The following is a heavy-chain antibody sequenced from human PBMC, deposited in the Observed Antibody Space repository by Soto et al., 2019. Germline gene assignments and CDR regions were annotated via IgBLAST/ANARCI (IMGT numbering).Heavy chain of an antibody. Sequence: SVKVSCKASGGTFSSYAISWVRQAPGQGLEWMGGIIPIFGTANYAQKFQGRVTITADESTSTAYMELSSLRSEDTAVYYCARSPYSSGWYVGVTPSYYYYGMDVWGKGTTVTAPQ. V-gene: IGHV1-69*13. CDR2: IIPIFGTA. CDR1: GGTFSSYA. D-gene: IGHD6-19*01. J-gene: IGHJ6*04. CDR3: ARSPYSSGWYVGVTPSYYYYGMDV.